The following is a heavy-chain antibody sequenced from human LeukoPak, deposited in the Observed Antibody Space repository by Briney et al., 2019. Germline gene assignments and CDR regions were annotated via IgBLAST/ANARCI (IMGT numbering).Heavy chain of an antibody. V-gene: IGHV4-4*07. D-gene: IGHD6-13*01. CDR1: GGSISSYY. Sequence: SETLSLTCTVSGGSISSYYWSWIRQPAGKGLEWIGRIYTSGSTNYNPSLKSRVTMSVDTSKNQFSLKLSSVTAADTAVYYCAREGKWSSWTDYYYYYMDVWGKGTTVTISS. J-gene: IGHJ6*03. CDR2: IYTSGST. CDR3: AREGKWSSWTDYYYYYMDV.